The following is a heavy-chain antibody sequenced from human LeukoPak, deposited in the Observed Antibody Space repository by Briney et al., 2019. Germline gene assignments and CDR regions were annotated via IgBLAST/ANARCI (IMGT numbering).Heavy chain of an antibody. J-gene: IGHJ4*02. Sequence: GSLRLSCAASGFTFSSYAMHWVRQAPGKGLEWVAVISYDGSNKYYADSVKGRFTISRDNSKNTLYLQMNSLRAEDTAMYYCARDPSWKSSGSYYYDYWGQGTLVTVSS. CDR2: ISYDGSNK. CDR3: ARDPSWKSSGSYYYDY. CDR1: GFTFSSYA. V-gene: IGHV3-30*04. D-gene: IGHD1-26*01.